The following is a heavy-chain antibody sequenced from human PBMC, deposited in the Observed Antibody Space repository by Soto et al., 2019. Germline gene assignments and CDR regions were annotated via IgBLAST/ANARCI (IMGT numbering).Heavy chain of an antibody. D-gene: IGHD6-19*01. CDR2: ISGSGGAT. J-gene: IGHJ4*02. Sequence: GGSLRLSCAASGFTFSNYAIAWVRQAPGKGLEWVSGISGSGGATYYADSVKGRFTISRDNSKDTLHLQMNSLRAEDTAVYYCAKTPRQWLVYFDYWGQGALVTVSS. V-gene: IGHV3-23*01. CDR1: GFTFSNYA. CDR3: AKTPRQWLVYFDY.